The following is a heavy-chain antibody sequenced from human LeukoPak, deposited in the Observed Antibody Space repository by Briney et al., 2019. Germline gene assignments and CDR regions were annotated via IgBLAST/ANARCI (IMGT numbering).Heavy chain of an antibody. CDR1: GGSISSYY. CDR3: ARGAAGTPHYYYYYMDV. V-gene: IGHV4-4*07. J-gene: IGHJ6*03. Sequence: SETLSLTCTVSGGSISSYYWSWIRQPAGKGLEWIRRIYTSGSTNYNPSLKSRVTMSVDTSKNQFSLKLSSVTAADTAVYYCARGAAGTPHYYYYYMDVWGKGTTVTVSS. D-gene: IGHD6-13*01. CDR2: IYTSGST.